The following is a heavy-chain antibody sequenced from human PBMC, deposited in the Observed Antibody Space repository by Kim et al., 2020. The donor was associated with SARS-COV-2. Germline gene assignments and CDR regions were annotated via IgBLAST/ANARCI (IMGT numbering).Heavy chain of an antibody. D-gene: IGHD1-7*01. CDR3: AKDKGVGISGTTSFDS. CDR2: ISYDGHVT. Sequence: GGSLRLSCTASGYTFRDFGVHWVRQAPGKGLQWVSLISYDGHVTYYEASVKGRFTISRDNSNNMVHLQMNSLRYDDTAVYYCAKDKGVGISGTTSFDSWG. V-gene: IGHV3-30*02. CDR1: GYTFRDFG. J-gene: IGHJ4*01.